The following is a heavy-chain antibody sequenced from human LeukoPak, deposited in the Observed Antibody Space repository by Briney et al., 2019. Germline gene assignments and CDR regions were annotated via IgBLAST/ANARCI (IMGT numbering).Heavy chain of an antibody. CDR1: GYTFTSYY. J-gene: IGHJ5*02. V-gene: IGHV1-46*01. CDR3: ARDRGPYCTNGVCYPPNNWFDP. CDR2: INPSGGST. D-gene: IGHD2-8*01. Sequence: GASVKVSCKASGYTFTSYYMHWVRQAPGQGLEWMGIINPSGGSTSYAQKFQGRVTMTRDTSTSTVYMGLSSLRSEDTAVYYCARDRGPYCTNGVCYPPNNWFDPWGQGTLVTVSS.